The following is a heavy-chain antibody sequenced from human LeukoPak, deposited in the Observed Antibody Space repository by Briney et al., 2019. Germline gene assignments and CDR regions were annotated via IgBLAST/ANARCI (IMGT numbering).Heavy chain of an antibody. CDR1: GYTFTGYY. CDR2: INPNSGGT. CDR3: ARGPERFTMVRGVIIDNWFDP. V-gene: IGHV1-2*02. J-gene: IGHJ5*02. Sequence: GASVKVSCKASGYTFTGYYMHWVRQAPGQGLEWMGWINPNSGGTNYAQKFQGRVTMTRDTSISTAYMELSRLRSDDTAVYYCARGPERFTMVRGVIIDNWFDPWGQGTLVTVSS. D-gene: IGHD3-10*01.